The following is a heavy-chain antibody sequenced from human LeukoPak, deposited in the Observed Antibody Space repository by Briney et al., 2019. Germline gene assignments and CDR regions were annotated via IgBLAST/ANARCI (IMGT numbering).Heavy chain of an antibody. CDR1: GYTFTGYY. J-gene: IGHJ4*02. V-gene: IGHV1/OR15-2*02. CDR3: ARKGCGGDCHYFDY. D-gene: IGHD2-21*02. Sequence: GASVKVSCKASGYTFTGYYMHWVRQAPGQGLEWMGWINTYNGNTNYEQKVQGRVTMTRDTSTSKAYMDLRSLRSDDTAVYFCARKGCGGDCHYFDYWGQGTVVTVSS. CDR2: INTYNGNT.